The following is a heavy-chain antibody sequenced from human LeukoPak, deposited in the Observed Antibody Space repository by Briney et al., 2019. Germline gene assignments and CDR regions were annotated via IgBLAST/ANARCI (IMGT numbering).Heavy chain of an antibody. CDR1: GGSISSYY. CDR2: IYTSGST. CDR3: ASHYDSSGYLSYAFDI. Sequence: SETLSLTCTVSGGSISSYYWSWIRQPAGKGLEWIGRIYTSGSTNYNPSLKSRVTMPVDTSKNQFSLKLSSVTAADTAVYYCASHYDSSGYLSYAFDIWGQGTMVTVSS. J-gene: IGHJ3*02. V-gene: IGHV4-4*07. D-gene: IGHD3-22*01.